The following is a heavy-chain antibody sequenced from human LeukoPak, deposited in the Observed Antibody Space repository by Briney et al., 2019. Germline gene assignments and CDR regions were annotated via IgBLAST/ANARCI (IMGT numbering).Heavy chain of an antibody. Sequence: GGSLRLSCAASGFTFSSYAMSWVRQAPGKGLEWVSAISGSGGSTYYADSVKGRFTISRDNSKNTLYLQMNSLRAEDTAVYYCAKSGRFLNAYYYGMDVWGQGTTVTVSS. V-gene: IGHV3-23*01. CDR1: GFTFSSYA. CDR3: AKSGRFLNAYYYGMDV. J-gene: IGHJ6*02. CDR2: ISGSGGST. D-gene: IGHD3-3*01.